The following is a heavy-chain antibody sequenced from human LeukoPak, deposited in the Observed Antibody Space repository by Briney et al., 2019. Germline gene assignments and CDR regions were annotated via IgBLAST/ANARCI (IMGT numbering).Heavy chain of an antibody. CDR2: INPKSGGT. CDR1: GYTFTDYY. D-gene: IGHD2-2*01. V-gene: IGHV1-2*02. J-gene: IGHJ4*02. Sequence: ASVKVSCKTSGYTFTDYYIHWVRQAPGQGLEWMGWINPKSGGTHFAQKFQGRGIMTRDTSVDTAYMELNSLRSDDTAVYYCASADLRYCSITNCLSFDYWGQGTLVTVSS. CDR3: ASADLRYCSITNCLSFDY.